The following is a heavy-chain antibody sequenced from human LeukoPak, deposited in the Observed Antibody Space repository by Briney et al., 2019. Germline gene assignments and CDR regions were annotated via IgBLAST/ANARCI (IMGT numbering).Heavy chain of an antibody. Sequence: PGGSLRLSCVVSGFTFSTYTMNWVRQAPGKGLEWVSSISSSSTYIHYADSVKGRFTISRNNAKTSLYLQMNSLRAEDTAVYYCARAKQWNYYFDYWGQGTLVTVSS. J-gene: IGHJ4*02. CDR2: ISSSSTYI. D-gene: IGHD6-19*01. CDR1: GFTFSTYT. V-gene: IGHV3-21*01. CDR3: ARAKQWNYYFDY.